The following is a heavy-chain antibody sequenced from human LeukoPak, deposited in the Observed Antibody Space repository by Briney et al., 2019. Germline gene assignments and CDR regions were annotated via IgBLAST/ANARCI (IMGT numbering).Heavy chain of an antibody. V-gene: IGHV5-51*01. CDR3: ARQQVERGTAYDY. CDR2: IYPGDSDT. D-gene: IGHD6-13*01. Sequence: GESLKISCKGSGYSFTSYWIGWVRQMPGKGLEWMGIIYPGDSDTRYSPSFQGQVTISADKSISTAYLQWSSLWASDTAMYYCARQQVERGTAYDYWGQGTLVTVSS. CDR1: GYSFTSYW. J-gene: IGHJ4*02.